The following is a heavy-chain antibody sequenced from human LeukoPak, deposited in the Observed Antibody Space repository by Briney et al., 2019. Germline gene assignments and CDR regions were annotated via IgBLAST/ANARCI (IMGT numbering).Heavy chain of an antibody. Sequence: PSETLSLTCTVSGGSISSSSYYWGWIRQPPGKGLEWIGEINHSGSTNYNPSLKSRVTISVDTSKNQFSLKLSSVTAADTAVYYCASIAVAGTDFDYWGQGTLVTVSS. D-gene: IGHD6-19*01. CDR2: INHSGST. V-gene: IGHV4-39*07. CDR1: GGSISSSSYY. J-gene: IGHJ4*02. CDR3: ASIAVAGTDFDY.